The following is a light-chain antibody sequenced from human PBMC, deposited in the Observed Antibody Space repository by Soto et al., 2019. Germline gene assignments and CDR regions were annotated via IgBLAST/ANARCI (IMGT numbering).Light chain of an antibody. CDR2: GAS. V-gene: IGKV3-15*01. J-gene: IGKJ2*01. CDR3: QQYGDWPPDT. CDR1: QSVSSK. Sequence: EIVMTQSPATLSVSPGEGATLSCRASQSVSSKLAWYQQKPGQAPRLLIYGASTRATGIPARFSGSGSGTEFTLTISGLQSEDFAVYYCQQYGDWPPDTFGQGTKVDIK.